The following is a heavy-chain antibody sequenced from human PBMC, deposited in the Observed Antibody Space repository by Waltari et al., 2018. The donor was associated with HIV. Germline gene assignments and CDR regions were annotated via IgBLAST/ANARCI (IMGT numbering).Heavy chain of an antibody. CDR3: ARVLAPGAFDI. D-gene: IGHD2-15*01. CDR1: GFTFSRSC. J-gene: IGHJ3*02. CDR2: IKQDGSEK. V-gene: IGHV3-7*01. Sequence: EVQLVESGGGSVQPGGSLSLSCAASGFTFSRSCMSWVRQAPGKGLEWVANIKQDGSEKYYVDSVKGRFTISRDNAKNSLYLQMNSLRAEDTAVYYCARVLAPGAFDIWGQGTMVTVSS.